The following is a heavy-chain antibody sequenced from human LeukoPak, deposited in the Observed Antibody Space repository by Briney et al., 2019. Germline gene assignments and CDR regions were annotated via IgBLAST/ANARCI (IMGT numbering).Heavy chain of an antibody. Sequence: SGPTLVKPTQTLTLTCTFSGFSLSTTGVGAGWIRQPPGKALEWLALIYWDDDKPYSPSLKSRLTITKDTSKNQVVLKMTNMDPVDTATYYCAHSGAAGNFDYWGQGTLVTVYS. D-gene: IGHD6-13*01. CDR1: GFSLSTTGVG. J-gene: IGHJ4*02. CDR2: IYWDDDK. V-gene: IGHV2-5*02. CDR3: AHSGAAGNFDY.